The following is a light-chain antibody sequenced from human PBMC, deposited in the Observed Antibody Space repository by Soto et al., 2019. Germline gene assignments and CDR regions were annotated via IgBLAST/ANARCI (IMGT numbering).Light chain of an antibody. CDR2: DAS. V-gene: IGKV3D-20*01. CDR3: QQFDNLIT. CDR1: QSVSNNY. J-gene: IGKJ4*01. Sequence: EIVLTQSPGTLSLSPGDTAALSCRASQSVSNNYLAWYQQKPGLAPRLLIYDASNRAAGIPDRFSGSGSGTDFTLTISRLEPEDFAVYYCQQFDNLITFGGGTKVDI.